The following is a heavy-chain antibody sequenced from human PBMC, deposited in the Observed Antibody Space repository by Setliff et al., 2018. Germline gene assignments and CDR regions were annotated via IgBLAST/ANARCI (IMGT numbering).Heavy chain of an antibody. V-gene: IGHV1-24*01. J-gene: IGHJ6*02. CDR1: GYTLTELS. CDR2: FDPEDGET. CDR3: ARGPRITIFGVVSLSLYGMDV. D-gene: IGHD3-3*01. Sequence: GASVKVSCKVSGYTLTELSRHWVRQAPGKGLEWMGGFDPEDGETIYAQKFQGRVTMTEDTSTDTAYMELSSLRSDDTAVYYCARGPRITIFGVVSLSLYGMDVWGQGTTVTVSS.